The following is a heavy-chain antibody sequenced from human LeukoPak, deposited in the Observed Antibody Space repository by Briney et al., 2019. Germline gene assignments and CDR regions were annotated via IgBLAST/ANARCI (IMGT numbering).Heavy chain of an antibody. CDR1: GGSITSSSYY. Sequence: SETLSLTCTVSGGSITSSSYYWGWIRQPPGKGLEWIGSIYYSGSSYYNPSLKSRVTISVDTSKRQFSLNLISVTAADTAVYYCAGPRHGDHGWPFDIWGQGTMVTVSS. CDR2: IYYSGSS. J-gene: IGHJ3*02. CDR3: AGPRHGDHGWPFDI. V-gene: IGHV4-39*01. D-gene: IGHD4-17*01.